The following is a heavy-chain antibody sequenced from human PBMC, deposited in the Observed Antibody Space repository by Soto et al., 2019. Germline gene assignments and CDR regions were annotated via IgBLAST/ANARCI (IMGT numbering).Heavy chain of an antibody. D-gene: IGHD3-22*01. CDR2: ISSSGSTI. CDR1: GFTFSDYY. J-gene: IGHJ4*02. V-gene: IGHV3-11*01. Sequence: QVQLVESAGGLVKPGGSLRLSCAASGFTFSDYYMSWIRQAPGKGLEWVSYISSSGSTIYYADSVKGRFTISRDNAKNSLYLQMNSLRAEDTAIYYCAKPSLVYYDSSGYCFDYWGQGSLVTVSS. CDR3: AKPSLVYYDSSGYCFDY.